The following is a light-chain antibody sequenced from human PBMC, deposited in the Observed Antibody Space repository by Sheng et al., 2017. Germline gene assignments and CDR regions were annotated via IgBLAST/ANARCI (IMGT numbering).Light chain of an antibody. Sequence: DIQMTQSPSSLSASVGDSVTITCRASQDISDSVNWYQHKRGKAPNLLIYDGSSLHAGVPSRFSGGGSGTDFTFTISTLQPEDIATYYCQQSDNLPFTFGPGTIV. CDR1: QDISDS. CDR3: QQSDNLPFT. V-gene: IGKV1-33*01. CDR2: DGS. J-gene: IGKJ3*01.